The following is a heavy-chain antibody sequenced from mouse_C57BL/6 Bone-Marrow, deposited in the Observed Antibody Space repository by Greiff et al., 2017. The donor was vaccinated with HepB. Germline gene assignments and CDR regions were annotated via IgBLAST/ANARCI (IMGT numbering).Heavy chain of an antibody. CDR1: GFTFSDAW. D-gene: IGHD2-3*01. CDR3: TRPDGYPYAMDY. Sequence: EVKLEESGGGLVQPGGSMKLSCAASGFTFSDAWMDWVRQSPEKGLEWVAEIRNKANNHATYYAESVKGRFTISRDDSKSSVYLQMNSLRAEDTGIYYCTRPDGYPYAMDYWGQGTSVTVSS. J-gene: IGHJ4*01. CDR2: IRNKANNHAT. V-gene: IGHV6-6*01.